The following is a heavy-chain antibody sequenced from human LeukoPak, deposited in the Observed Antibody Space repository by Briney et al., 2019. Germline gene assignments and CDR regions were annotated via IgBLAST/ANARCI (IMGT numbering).Heavy chain of an antibody. J-gene: IGHJ6*02. D-gene: IGHD1-1*01. Sequence: GGSLRLSCAASGFTVSSNYMSWVRQAPGKGLEWVSVIYSGGSTYYADSVKGRFTISRDNSKNTLYLQMNSLRAEDTAVYYCAGPVANDYYYYGTDVWGQGTTVTVSS. CDR2: IYSGGST. CDR3: AGPVANDYYYYGTDV. V-gene: IGHV3-66*04. CDR1: GFTVSSNY.